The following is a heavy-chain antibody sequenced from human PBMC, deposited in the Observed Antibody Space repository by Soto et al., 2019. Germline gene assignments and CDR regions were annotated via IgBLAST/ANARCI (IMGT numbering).Heavy chain of an antibody. CDR3: ASSSRVLLDY. V-gene: IGHV1-69*02. CDR1: GGTFSSYS. J-gene: IGHJ4*02. CDR2: IIPILGIA. D-gene: IGHD3-10*01. Sequence: QVQLVQSGAEVKKPGSSVKVSCKASGGTFSSYSISWVRQAPGQGLEWMGRIIPILGIANYAQKFQGRVTITADKSTSTAYMELSSLRSGDTAVYYCASSSRVLLDYWGQGTLVTVSS.